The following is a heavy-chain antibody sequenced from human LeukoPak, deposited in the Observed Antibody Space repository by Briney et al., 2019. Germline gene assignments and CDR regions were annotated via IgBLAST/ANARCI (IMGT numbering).Heavy chain of an antibody. CDR1: GGSISSYY. J-gene: IGHJ4*02. V-gene: IGHV4-4*07. Sequence: SETLSLTCTVSGGSISSYYWTWIRQPAGKGLEWIGRIYTTGSTNYNPSLKSRVTISIDMSKNQFSLRLSSVTAADTAVYYCVRDRGYGGNSGPFDYWGQGTLVTVSS. CDR3: VRDRGYGGNSGPFDY. CDR2: IYTTGST. D-gene: IGHD4-23*01.